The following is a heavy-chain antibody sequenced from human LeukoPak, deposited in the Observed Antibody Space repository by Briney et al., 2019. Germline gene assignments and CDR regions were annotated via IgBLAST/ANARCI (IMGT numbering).Heavy chain of an antibody. Sequence: PGGSLRLSCAASGFTFSSYSMNWVRQAPAKGLEWVSYISSSTSTIYYADSVKGRFTISRDNAKNSLYLQMSSLRAEDTAVYYCARDLVSVGHWGQGTLVTVSS. J-gene: IGHJ4*02. CDR1: GFTFSSYS. CDR2: ISSSTSTI. V-gene: IGHV3-48*01. CDR3: ARDLVSVGH. D-gene: IGHD3-10*01.